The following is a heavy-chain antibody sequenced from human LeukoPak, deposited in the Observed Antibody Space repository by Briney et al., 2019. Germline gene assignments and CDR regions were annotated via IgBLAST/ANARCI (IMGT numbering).Heavy chain of an antibody. CDR1: GSTFTGYY. Sequence: GASVKASCKASGSTFTGYYMHWVRQAPGQGLEWMGWINPNSGGTNYAQKFQGRVTMTRDTFISTAYMELSSLRSDDTAVYYCASPDYINYGSGTYCLSYWGQGTLVTVSS. CDR2: INPNSGGT. D-gene: IGHD3-10*01. J-gene: IGHJ4*02. CDR3: ASPDYINYGSGTYCLSY. V-gene: IGHV1-2*02.